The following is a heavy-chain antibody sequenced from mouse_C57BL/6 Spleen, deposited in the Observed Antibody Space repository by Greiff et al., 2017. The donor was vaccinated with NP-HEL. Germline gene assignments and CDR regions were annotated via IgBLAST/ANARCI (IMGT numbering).Heavy chain of an antibody. D-gene: IGHD3-2*02. CDR1: GYAFSSSW. Sequence: QVQLKQSGPELVKPGASVKISCKASGYAFSSSWMNWVKQRPGKGLEWIGRIYPGDGDTNYNGKFKGKATLTADKSSSTAYMQLSSLTSEDSAVYFCARMIGSGYGLYYYAMDDWGQETSVTVSS. CDR2: IYPGDGDT. CDR3: ARMIGSGYGLYYYAMDD. V-gene: IGHV1-82*01. J-gene: IGHJ4*01.